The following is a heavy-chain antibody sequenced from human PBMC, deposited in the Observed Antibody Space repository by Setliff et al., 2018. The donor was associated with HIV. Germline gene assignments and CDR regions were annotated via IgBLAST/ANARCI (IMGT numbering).Heavy chain of an antibody. D-gene: IGHD2-15*01. CDR2: VYYSGSI. V-gene: IGHV4-39*01. J-gene: IGHJ5*02. CDR1: GDSFSSGTYY. Sequence: PSEILSLTCSVSGDSFSSGTYYWGWIRQPPGKGLEWIGSVYYSGSIDYNPSLKSRVTISMDTAKSQFSLKLTSVIAADTAIYFCARFTVVVFGAGEPSWFDPWGQGILVTVSS. CDR3: ARFTVVVFGAGEPSWFDP.